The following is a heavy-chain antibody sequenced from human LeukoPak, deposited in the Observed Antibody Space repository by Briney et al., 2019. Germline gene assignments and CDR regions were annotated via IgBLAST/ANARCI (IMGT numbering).Heavy chain of an antibody. D-gene: IGHD3-22*01. Sequence: GRSLRLSCAASGFTFSSYGMHWVRQAPGKGLVWVSRINTDGSIANYADSVKGRFTISRDNTNNTLHLQMDSLRAEDTAVYYCARGDYFDSSGYSYYYYYMDVWGKGTTVSVSS. J-gene: IGHJ6*03. CDR1: GFTFSSYG. CDR2: INTDGSIA. V-gene: IGHV3-74*01. CDR3: ARGDYFDSSGYSYYYYYMDV.